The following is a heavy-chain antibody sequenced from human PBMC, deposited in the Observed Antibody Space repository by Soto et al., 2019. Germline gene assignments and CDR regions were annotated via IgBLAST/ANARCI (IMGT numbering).Heavy chain of an antibody. V-gene: IGHV3-20*01. CDR3: ARDYYSSSWYVAFDI. CDR1: GFTFDDYG. CDR2: INWNGGST. Sequence: GGSLRLSCAASGFTFDDYGMSWVRQAPGKGLEWVSGINWNGGSTGYADSVKGRFTISRDNAKNSLYLQMNSLRAEDTALYHCARDYYSSSWYVAFDIWGQGTMVTVSS. J-gene: IGHJ3*02. D-gene: IGHD6-13*01.